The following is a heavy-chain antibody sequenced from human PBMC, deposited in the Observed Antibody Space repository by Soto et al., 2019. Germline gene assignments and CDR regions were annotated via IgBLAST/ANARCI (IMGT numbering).Heavy chain of an antibody. J-gene: IGHJ4*02. CDR3: AGAVSDFDVRRYRTSYFDQ. CDR1: GASVSTGVYY. Sequence: PSETLSLTCTVSGASVSTGVYYWTWIRQHPGKGLVWIGYIDNSGSTYYNPSLTGRVDISVDTSKNEFSLNLQSLTAADTAFYYCAGAVSDFDVRRYRTSYFDQWGQGILVTVSS. V-gene: IGHV4-31*03. D-gene: IGHD3-10*02. CDR2: IDNSGST.